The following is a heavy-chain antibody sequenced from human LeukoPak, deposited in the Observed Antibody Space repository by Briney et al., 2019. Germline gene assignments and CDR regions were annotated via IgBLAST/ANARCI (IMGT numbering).Heavy chain of an antibody. CDR2: IYYSGAT. Sequence: SETLSLTCTVSGGSMSAAGYLWPWIRQHPGKGLEWIGNIYYSGATFYHSSLTSRHTMSVVTANNQFAPKVTSVTAADTAVYYGARWSQSYCDNWGQGTLVTVAS. J-gene: IGHJ4*02. V-gene: IGHV4-31*03. CDR1: GGSMSAAGYL. CDR3: ARWSQSYCDN.